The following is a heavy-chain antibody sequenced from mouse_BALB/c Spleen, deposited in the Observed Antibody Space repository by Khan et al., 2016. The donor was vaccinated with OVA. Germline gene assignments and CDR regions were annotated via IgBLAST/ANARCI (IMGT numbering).Heavy chain of an antibody. Sequence: EVELVESGGDLVKPGGSLKLSCSASGFTFSSYAMSWVRQTPEKRLEWVATISSGGDYIYYPDTVKGRFTISRDNTKSTLYLQMSSLTSEDTAMYYCTRHNYGPFAYWGQGTLVTVSA. D-gene: IGHD1-1*01. CDR1: GFTFSSYA. CDR2: ISSGGDYI. CDR3: TRHNYGPFAY. V-gene: IGHV5-9-3*01. J-gene: IGHJ3*01.